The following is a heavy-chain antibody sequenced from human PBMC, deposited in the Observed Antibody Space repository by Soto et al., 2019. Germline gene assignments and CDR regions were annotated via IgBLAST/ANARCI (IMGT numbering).Heavy chain of an antibody. CDR2: ISYDGSNK. CDR3: ARGPWMITFPGGIDY. Sequence: PGGSLILSCAPSGFTSSSYSMHSARQAPGKGLEWVAVISYDGSNKYYADSVKGRFTISRDNSKNTLYLQMNSLRAEDTAVYYCARGPWMITFPGGIDYWGQGTLVTVSS. V-gene: IGHV3-30-3*01. J-gene: IGHJ4*02. CDR1: GFTSSSYS. D-gene: IGHD3-16*01.